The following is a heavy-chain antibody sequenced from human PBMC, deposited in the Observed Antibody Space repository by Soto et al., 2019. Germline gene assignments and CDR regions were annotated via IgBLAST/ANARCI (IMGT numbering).Heavy chain of an antibody. J-gene: IGHJ4*02. D-gene: IGHD3-16*01. CDR2: ISYDGSNK. CDR3: ARVSTRLRGAGFDY. CDR1: GFTFSSYA. V-gene: IGHV3-30-3*01. Sequence: QVQLVESGGGVVQPGRSLRLSCAASGFTFSSYAMYWVRQAPGKGLEWVAVISYDGSNKYYADSVKGRFTISRDNSKNTLYLQMNSLRAEDTAVYYCARVSTRLRGAGFDYWGQGTLVTVSS.